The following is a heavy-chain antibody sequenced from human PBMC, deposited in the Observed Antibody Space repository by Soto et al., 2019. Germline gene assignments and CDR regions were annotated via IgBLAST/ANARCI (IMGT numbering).Heavy chain of an antibody. V-gene: IGHV3-33*01. D-gene: IGHD2-2*01. CDR1: GFTFSSYG. Sequence: PGGSLRLSCAASGFTFSSYGMHWVRQAPGKGLEWVAVIWNDGSNKYYADSVKGRFTISRDNSKNTLYLQMNSLRAEDTAVYYCARDGGGVVVVPAAGPHFDYWGQGTLVTVSS. CDR3: ARDGGGVVVVPAAGPHFDY. CDR2: IWNDGSNK. J-gene: IGHJ4*02.